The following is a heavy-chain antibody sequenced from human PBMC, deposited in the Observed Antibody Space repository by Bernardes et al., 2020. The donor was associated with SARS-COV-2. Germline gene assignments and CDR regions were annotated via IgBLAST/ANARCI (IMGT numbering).Heavy chain of an antibody. CDR2: IYPEDSDT. J-gene: IGHJ4*02. CDR1: GYRFTDGW. CDR3: ATRVSTAWPLFFEY. V-gene: IGHV5-51*01. Sequence: GESLKISCKGSGYRFTDGWIGWVRQMPGQGLEWMGIIYPEDSDTRYSPSFRGQVTISADKSIGTAYLQWNSLRPSDAAMYYCATRVSTAWPLFFEYWGQGTLVNVSS.